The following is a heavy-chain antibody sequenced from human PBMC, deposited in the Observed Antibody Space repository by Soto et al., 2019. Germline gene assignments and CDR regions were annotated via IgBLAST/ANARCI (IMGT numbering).Heavy chain of an antibody. V-gene: IGHV3-66*01. Sequence: AGGSLRLSCAASGFTVSSNYMSWVRQAPGKGLEWVSVIYSGGSTYYADSVKGRFTISRDNSKNTLYLQMNSLRAEDTAVYYCARDLYDYAFVWGQGTLVNVSS. CDR1: GFTVSSNY. CDR2: IYSGGST. CDR3: ARDLYDYAFV. J-gene: IGHJ4*02. D-gene: IGHD4-17*01.